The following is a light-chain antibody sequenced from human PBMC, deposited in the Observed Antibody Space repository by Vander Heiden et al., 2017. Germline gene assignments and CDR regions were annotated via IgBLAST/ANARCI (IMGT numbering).Light chain of an antibody. CDR1: QCLLYSNGYNF. Sequence: DLVMPQSILSLPVPPGEPGSISCRSSQCLLYSNGYNFLNWYRQKQEQFPLLLFHLGSNRASGVPDRVSGSGSGTHFTLNINRVEAEDVGVYYCMQALQNPQTFGQGTKVEIK. CDR3: MQALQNPQT. J-gene: IGKJ1*01. CDR2: LGS. V-gene: IGKV2-28*01.